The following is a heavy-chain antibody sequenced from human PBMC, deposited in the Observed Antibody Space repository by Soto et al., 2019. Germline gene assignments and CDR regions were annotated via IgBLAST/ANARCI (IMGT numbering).Heavy chain of an antibody. Sequence: EVQLVESGGGLVQPGRSLRLSCAASGFTFDDYVMHWVRQAPGKGLEWVSGISWNSGSIGYADSVKGRFTISRDNAKNSLYLQMNSLRAEDTALYYCAKDMRFLEWSPNRGGGAFDIWGQGTMVTVSS. CDR2: ISWNSGSI. D-gene: IGHD3-3*01. CDR1: GFTFDDYV. CDR3: AKDMRFLEWSPNRGGGAFDI. V-gene: IGHV3-9*01. J-gene: IGHJ3*02.